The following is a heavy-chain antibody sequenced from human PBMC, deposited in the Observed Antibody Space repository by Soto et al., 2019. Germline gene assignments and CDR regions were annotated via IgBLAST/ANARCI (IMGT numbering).Heavy chain of an antibody. J-gene: IGHJ3*02. CDR1: GATLSTFINYG. CDR3: ARGAATKIVVVMYDAFEI. Sequence: QVQLVQSGAEVKKPGSSVKVSCEASGATLSTFINYGITWVRQAPGQGLEWMGGIIPVFGSAHYAQKFQGRVTISADESTRTAYMELSSLRSDDTAVYYCARGAATKIVVVMYDAFEIWGQGTMVTVSS. CDR2: IIPVFGSA. V-gene: IGHV1-69*12. D-gene: IGHD3-22*01.